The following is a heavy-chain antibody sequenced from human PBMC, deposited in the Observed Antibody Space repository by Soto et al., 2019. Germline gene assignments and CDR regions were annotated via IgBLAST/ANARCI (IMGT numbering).Heavy chain of an antibody. V-gene: IGHV3-21*03. Sequence: PGGSLRLSCVTSGFTISDSNMTWDRQAPGKGLKWVTSNSCGSDSIYHEESEKGRVNNSRDSAKHSLYLEMNSLKADDAAVYYSARESDCQSTSCFFPPHFWGRGTTVTVSS. CDR2: NSCGSDSI. CDR3: ARESDCQSTSCFFPPHF. D-gene: IGHD2-2*01. CDR1: GFTISDSN. J-gene: IGHJ6*02.